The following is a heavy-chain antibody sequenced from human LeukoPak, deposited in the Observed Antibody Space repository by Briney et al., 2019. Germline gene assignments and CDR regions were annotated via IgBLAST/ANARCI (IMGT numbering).Heavy chain of an antibody. J-gene: IGHJ4*02. CDR2: IYYSGST. CDR3: ARQSQWLVHFDY. D-gene: IGHD6-19*01. V-gene: IGHV4-39*01. CDR1: GGSISSSSYY. Sequence: SETLSLTCTVSGGSISSSSYYWGWIRQPPGKGLEWIVSIYYSGSTYYNPSLKSRVTISVDTSKNQFSLKLSSVTAADTAVYYCARQSQWLVHFDYWGQGTLVTVSS.